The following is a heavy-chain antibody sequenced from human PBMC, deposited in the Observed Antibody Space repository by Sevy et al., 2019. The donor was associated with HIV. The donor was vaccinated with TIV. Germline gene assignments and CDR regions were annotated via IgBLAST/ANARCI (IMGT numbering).Heavy chain of an antibody. CDR3: ARELFSGGNAVYGY. D-gene: IGHD2-15*01. J-gene: IGHJ4*02. CDR1: GFTFSSYA. Sequence: GGSLRLSCAASGFTFSSYAMNWVRQAPGKGLEWVSSINAISSNIYYADSVKGRFTISRDNAKNSLYLQMNSVRAEDTAVYDCARELFSGGNAVYGYWGQGTLVTVSS. CDR2: INAISSNI. V-gene: IGHV3-21*01.